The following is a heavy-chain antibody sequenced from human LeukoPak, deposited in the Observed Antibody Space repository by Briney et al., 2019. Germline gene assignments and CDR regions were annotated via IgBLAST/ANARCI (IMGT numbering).Heavy chain of an antibody. V-gene: IGHV3-21*01. CDR2: ISSSSSYI. D-gene: IGHD5-12*01. J-gene: IGHJ4*02. CDR3: ARDPAIVATIYDY. CDR1: GFTFSSYS. Sequence: GGSLRLSCAASGFTFSSYSMNWVRQAPGKGLEWVSSISSSSSYICYADSVKGRFTISRDNAKNSLYLQMNSLRAEDTAVYYCARDPAIVATIYDYWGQGTLVTVSS.